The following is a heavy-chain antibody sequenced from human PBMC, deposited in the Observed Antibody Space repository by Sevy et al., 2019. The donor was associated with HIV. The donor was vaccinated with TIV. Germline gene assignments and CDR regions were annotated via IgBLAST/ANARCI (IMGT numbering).Heavy chain of an antibody. Sequence: GESLKISCAASGFTFSVYWMNWVRQAPGKGLEWVANIKGDGSDKHYVDSVEGRFTISRDNGKNLLYLQMNSLRVEDTAVYYCAYETIGRFDSWGQGTLVTVSS. J-gene: IGHJ4*02. D-gene: IGHD3-16*01. V-gene: IGHV3-7*01. CDR3: AYETIGRFDS. CDR2: IKGDGSDK. CDR1: GFTFSVYW.